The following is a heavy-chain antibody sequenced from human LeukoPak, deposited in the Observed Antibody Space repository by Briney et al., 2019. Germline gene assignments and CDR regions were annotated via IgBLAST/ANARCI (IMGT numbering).Heavy chain of an antibody. J-gene: IGHJ4*02. V-gene: IGHV3-21*01. CDR1: GFTFSHYS. Sequence: GGSLRLSCAASGFTFSHYSIDWVRQAPGKGLERVASITSSSSHIYYADSVKGRFTISRDNAKNALYLQMNSLRAEDTAIYYCARHFYTGSWYLDYWGQGTLVSVSS. CDR2: ITSSSSHI. D-gene: IGHD6-13*01. CDR3: ARHFYTGSWYLDY.